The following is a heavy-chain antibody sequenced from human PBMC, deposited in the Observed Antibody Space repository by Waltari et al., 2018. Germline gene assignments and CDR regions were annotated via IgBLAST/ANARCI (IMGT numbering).Heavy chain of an antibody. V-gene: IGHV1-18*01. CDR3: ARGVPGSWPDYYFDH. CDR1: GYTFTNYG. CDR2: FSGYNGNT. J-gene: IGHJ4*02. D-gene: IGHD3-10*01. Sequence: QVQLVQSGAEVKKPGASVKVSCKASGYTFTNYGISWVRQAPGQGLEWMGWFSGYNGNTNYAQKLKGRVTMTTDTSTSTAYMELRSLRSDDTAVYYCARGVPGSWPDYYFDHWGQGTLVTVSS.